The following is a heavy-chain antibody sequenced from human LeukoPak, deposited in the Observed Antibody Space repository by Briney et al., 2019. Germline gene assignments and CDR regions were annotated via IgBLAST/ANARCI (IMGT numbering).Heavy chain of an antibody. D-gene: IGHD6-6*01. J-gene: IGHJ6*03. CDR1: GYTFTRYD. CDR2: VSPNRGNT. Sequence: ASEKVSCKASGYTFTRYDINWVRQAPGQGLEWVGWVSPNRGNTGYAQKFQGRVTMTRNTSISTAYMELSSLRSEDTAVYYCARADAARSIAARPNYYYYNMDVWGKGTTVTVSS. CDR3: ARADAARSIAARPNYYYYNMDV. V-gene: IGHV1-8*01.